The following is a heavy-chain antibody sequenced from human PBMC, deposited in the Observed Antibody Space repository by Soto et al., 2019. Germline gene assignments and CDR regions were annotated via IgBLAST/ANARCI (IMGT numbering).Heavy chain of an antibody. CDR2: IWYDGSNK. CDR3: ARAPGAVTQPADY. Sequence: PGGSLRLSCAASGFTFSSYGMHWVRQAPGKGLEWVAVIWYDGSNKYYADSVKGRFTISRDNSKNTLYLQMNSLRAEDTAVYYCARAPGAVTQPADYWGQGTLVTVSS. V-gene: IGHV3-33*01. J-gene: IGHJ4*02. CDR1: GFTFSSYG. D-gene: IGHD5-18*01.